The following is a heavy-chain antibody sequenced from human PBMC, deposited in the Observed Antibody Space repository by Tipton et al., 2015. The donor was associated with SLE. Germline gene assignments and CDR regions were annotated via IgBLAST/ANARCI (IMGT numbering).Heavy chain of an antibody. CDR1: GFTFTNYA. V-gene: IGHV3-23*01. J-gene: IGHJ4*02. Sequence: SLRLSCSASGFTFTNYAMNWVRQAPGKGLEWVSFVIGNGGGTYYSNSVKGRFTISRDNSKNTLFPQMNSLRPQDTAVYYCAKASGAVYGTEYFDYWGQGTLVTVSS. D-gene: IGHD5/OR15-5a*01. CDR2: VIGNGGGT. CDR3: AKASGAVYGTEYFDY.